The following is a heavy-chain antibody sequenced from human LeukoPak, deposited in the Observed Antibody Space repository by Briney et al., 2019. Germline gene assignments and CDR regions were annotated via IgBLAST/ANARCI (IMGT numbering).Heavy chain of an antibody. CDR3: ARDQNEGIAAAEGAFDI. V-gene: IGHV1-69*05. CDR1: GGTFSSYA. CDR2: IIPIFGTA. J-gene: IGHJ3*02. D-gene: IGHD6-13*01. Sequence: ASVKVSCKASGGTFSSYAISWVRQAPGQGLEWMGGIIPIFGTANYAQKFQGRVTITTDESTSTAYMELSSLRSEDTAVYYCARDQNEGIAAAEGAFDIWGQGTMVTVSS.